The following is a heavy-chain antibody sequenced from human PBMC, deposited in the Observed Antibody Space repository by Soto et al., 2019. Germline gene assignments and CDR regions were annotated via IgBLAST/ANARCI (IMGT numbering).Heavy chain of an antibody. CDR2: ITNSGRST. CDR3: AKRPASFLCFDY. Sequence: GSLRLSCAASGFIFNNYAMTWVRQAPGKGLEWVSTITNSGRSTFYADSVKGRFTISRDNSKNTLYLQMNSLRAEDTAIYYCAKRPASFLCFDYWGKYTLATVSS. CDR1: GFIFNNYA. J-gene: IGHJ4*02. V-gene: IGHV3-23*01. D-gene: IGHD6-6*01.